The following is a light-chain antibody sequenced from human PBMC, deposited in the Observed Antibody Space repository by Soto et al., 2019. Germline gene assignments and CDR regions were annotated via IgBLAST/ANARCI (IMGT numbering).Light chain of an antibody. J-gene: IGKJ1*01. CDR1: QSIRSW. CDR2: EAS. CDR3: QHFNTYPWT. Sequence: DIQMTQSPSTVSASVGDRVSITCRASQSIRSWLAWYQQKPGKAPKLLIYEASSLESGVPSRFSGSGSGTEFSLTISSLQPDDFATYYCQHFNTYPWTFGQGTKVDIK. V-gene: IGKV1-5*03.